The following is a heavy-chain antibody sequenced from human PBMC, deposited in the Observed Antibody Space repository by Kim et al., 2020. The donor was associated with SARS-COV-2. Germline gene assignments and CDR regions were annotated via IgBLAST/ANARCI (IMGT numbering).Heavy chain of an antibody. J-gene: IGHJ4*02. Sequence: GGSLRLSCAASGFTFSSYWMSWVRQAPGKGLEWVANIKQDGSEKYYVDSVKGRFTISRDNAKNSLYLQMNSLRAEDTAVYYCARDAGSWEPTGWVDYWGQGTLVTVSS. CDR1: GFTFSSYW. CDR3: ARDAGSWEPTGWVDY. CDR2: IKQDGSEK. V-gene: IGHV3-7*03. D-gene: IGHD1-26*01.